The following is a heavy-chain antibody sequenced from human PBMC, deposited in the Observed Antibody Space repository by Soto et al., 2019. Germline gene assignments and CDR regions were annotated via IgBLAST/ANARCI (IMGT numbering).Heavy chain of an antibody. D-gene: IGHD4-17*01. CDR3: ASWAVTKIFDY. V-gene: IGHV4-34*01. CDR1: GGSFSGYY. CDR2: INHSGST. J-gene: IGHJ4*02. Sequence: QVQLQQWGAGLLKPSETLSLTCAVYGGSFSGYYWSWIRQPPGKGLEWIGEINHSGSTNYNPSLKSRVTISVDTSKNQFSLKLSSVTAADTAVSYCASWAVTKIFDYWGQGTLVTVSS.